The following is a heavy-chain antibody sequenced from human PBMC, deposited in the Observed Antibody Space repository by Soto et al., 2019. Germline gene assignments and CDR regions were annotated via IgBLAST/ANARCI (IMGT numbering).Heavy chain of an antibody. CDR2: SSAYNGNT. CDR3: ARDLPPVDY. Sequence: QVQLVQSGAEVKKPGASVKVSCKASGYTFSSYFISWVRQAPGQGLERMGWSSAYNGNTNYAQNLQGSVPMTTDTAPSPAYMELRSLRSDDTAVYYCARDLPPVDYWGPGTLVTVSS. CDR1: GYTFSSYF. V-gene: IGHV1-18*01. J-gene: IGHJ4*02.